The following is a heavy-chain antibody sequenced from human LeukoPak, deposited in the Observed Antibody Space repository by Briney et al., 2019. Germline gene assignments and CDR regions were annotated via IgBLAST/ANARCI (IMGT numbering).Heavy chain of an antibody. CDR3: AKDLFVAAAISNPQDY. V-gene: IGHV3-30*02. CDR2: IRYDGSNK. J-gene: IGHJ4*02. Sequence: VQPGGSLRLSCAASGFTFSSYGMHWVRQAPGKGLEWVAFIRYDGSNKYYADSVKGRFTISRDNSKNTLYLQMNSLRAEDTAVYYCAKDLFVAAAISNPQDYWGQGTPVTVSS. D-gene: IGHD2-2*02. CDR1: GFTFSSYG.